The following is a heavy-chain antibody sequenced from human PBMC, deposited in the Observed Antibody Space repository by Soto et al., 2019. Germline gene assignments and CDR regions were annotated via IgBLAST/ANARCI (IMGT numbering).Heavy chain of an antibody. D-gene: IGHD3-16*01. Sequence: PSETLSLTCAVSGGSISSGGYSWSWIRQPPGKGLEWIGYIYHSGSTYYNPSLKSRVTISVDRSKNQFSLKLSSVTAADTAVYYCARAFGGSGAYYFDYWGQGTLVAVSS. J-gene: IGHJ4*02. V-gene: IGHV4-30-2*01. CDR1: GGSISSGGYS. CDR2: IYHSGST. CDR3: ARAFGGSGAYYFDY.